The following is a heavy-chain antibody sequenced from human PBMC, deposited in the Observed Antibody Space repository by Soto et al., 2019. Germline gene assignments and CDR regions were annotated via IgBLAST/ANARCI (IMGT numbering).Heavy chain of an antibody. CDR3: AGGPVGGGG. CDR1: GGSISSYY. D-gene: IGHD3-16*01. CDR2: IYYSGST. J-gene: IGHJ4*02. V-gene: IGHV4-59*12. Sequence: QVQLQESGPGLVKPSETLSLTCTVSGGSISSYYWSWIRQPPGKGLEWIGYIYYSGSTNYNPSLKGPVPLSVGPSQDPFPLKLSSVTAADTGRDYRAGGPVGGGGRGQGTPVT.